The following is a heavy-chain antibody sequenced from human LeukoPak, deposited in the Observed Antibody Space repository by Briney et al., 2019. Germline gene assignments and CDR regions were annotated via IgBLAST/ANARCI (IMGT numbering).Heavy chain of an antibody. V-gene: IGHV1-2*02. CDR2: INPNSGGT. D-gene: IGHD6-13*01. CDR3: ARRPRAGAFDI. CDR1: GYTFTSYD. J-gene: IGHJ3*02. Sequence: ASVKVSCKASGYTFTSYDINWVRQAPGQGLEWMGWINPNSGGTNYAQKFQGRVTMTRDTSISTAYMELSRLRSDDTAVYYCARRPRAGAFDIWGQGTMVTVSS.